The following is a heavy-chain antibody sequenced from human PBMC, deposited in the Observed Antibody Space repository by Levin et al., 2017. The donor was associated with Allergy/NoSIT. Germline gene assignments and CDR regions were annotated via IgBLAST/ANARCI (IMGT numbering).Heavy chain of an antibody. J-gene: IGHJ4*02. Sequence: PGGSLRLSCAASGFTFSSYWMSWVRQAPGKGLEWVANIKQDGSEKYYVDSVKGRFTISRDNAKNSLYLQMNSLRAEDTAVYYCARVPAYGGNSFDYWGQGTLVTVSS. CDR3: ARVPAYGGNSFDY. CDR2: IKQDGSEK. D-gene: IGHD4-23*01. V-gene: IGHV3-7*01. CDR1: GFTFSSYW.